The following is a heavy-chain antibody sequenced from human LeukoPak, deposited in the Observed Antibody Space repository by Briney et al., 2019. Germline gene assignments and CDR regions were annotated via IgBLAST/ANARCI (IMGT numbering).Heavy chain of an antibody. CDR2: ISGSGGST. D-gene: IGHD2-15*01. CDR3: AKDEYCSGGSCYPEYFQH. CDR1: GFTFSSYA. Sequence: PGGSLRLSCAASGFTFSSYAMSWVRQASGKGLEWVSAISGSGGSTYYADSVKGRFTISRDNSKNTLYLQMNSLRAEDTAVYYCAKDEYCSGGSCYPEYFQHWGQGTLVTVSS. V-gene: IGHV3-23*01. J-gene: IGHJ1*01.